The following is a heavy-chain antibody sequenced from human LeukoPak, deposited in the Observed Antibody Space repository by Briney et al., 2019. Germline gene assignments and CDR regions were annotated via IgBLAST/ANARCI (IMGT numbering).Heavy chain of an antibody. V-gene: IGHV4-30-2*01. J-gene: IGHJ5*02. Sequence: SQTLSLTCAVSGGSISSGGYSWSWIQQPPGKGLEWIGYIYHSGSTYYNPSLKSRVTISVDRSKNQFSLKLSSVTAADTAVYYCARGENYDILTGYYSNWFDPWGQGTLVTVSS. CDR2: IYHSGST. CDR3: ARGENYDILTGYYSNWFDP. D-gene: IGHD3-9*01. CDR1: GGSISSGGYS.